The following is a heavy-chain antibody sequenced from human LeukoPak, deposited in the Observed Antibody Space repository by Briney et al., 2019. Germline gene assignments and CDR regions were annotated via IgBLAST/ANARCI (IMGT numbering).Heavy chain of an antibody. D-gene: IGHD3-10*01. CDR2: IYYSGST. V-gene: IGHV4-30-4*01. CDR3: ARDIWFGELSPD. CDR1: GGSISSGDYY. Sequence: PSETLSLTCTVFGGSISSGDYYWNWIRQPPGKGLEWIGYIYYSGSTYYNPSLKSRVTISVDTSKNQFSLKLSSVTAADTAVYYCARDIWFGELSPDWGQGTLFTVSS. J-gene: IGHJ4*02.